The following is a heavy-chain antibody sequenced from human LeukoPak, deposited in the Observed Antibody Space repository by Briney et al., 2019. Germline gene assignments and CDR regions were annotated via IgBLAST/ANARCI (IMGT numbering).Heavy chain of an antibody. Sequence: ASVKVSCKASGYTFTSYGISWVRQAPGQGLEWMGWISAYNGNTNYAQKFQGRVTITADESTSTAYMELSSLRSEDTAVYYCARVSRYCSSTSCYTDYYYYYMDVWGKGTTVTVSS. V-gene: IGHV1-18*01. CDR3: ARVSRYCSSTSCYTDYYYYYMDV. CDR2: ISAYNGNT. D-gene: IGHD2-2*02. CDR1: GYTFTSYG. J-gene: IGHJ6*03.